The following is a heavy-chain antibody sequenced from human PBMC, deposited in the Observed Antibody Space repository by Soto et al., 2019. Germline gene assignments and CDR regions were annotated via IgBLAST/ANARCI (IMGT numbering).Heavy chain of an antibody. D-gene: IGHD3-22*01. CDR2: ISGSGGTT. J-gene: IGHJ4*02. CDR1: GFTFSSYA. Sequence: EVQVLESGGGLIQPGGSLRLSCAASGFTFSSYAMTWVRQAPGKGLEWVSTISGSGGTTYYADSVRGRFTISRDNSKNTLFVQMNSLRVEDTAVYYCAKMVDSSGYYPFDNGGQGTLVTVSS. CDR3: AKMVDSSGYYPFDN. V-gene: IGHV3-23*01.